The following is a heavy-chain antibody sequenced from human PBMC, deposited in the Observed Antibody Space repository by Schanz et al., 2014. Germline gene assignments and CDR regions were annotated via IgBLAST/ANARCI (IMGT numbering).Heavy chain of an antibody. D-gene: IGHD6-13*01. CDR1: GFTFNDYY. V-gene: IGHV3-11*05. CDR3: AKDPHSSSWYGWFDP. J-gene: IGHJ5*02. Sequence: QVQLVESGGGLVKPGGSLRLSCAASGFTFNDYYMNWIRQAPGKGLEWVSYISGSDNYINYADSVKGRFTISRDNSKNTLYLQMNSLGDEDTAVYYCAKDPHSSSWYGWFDPWGQGTLVTVSS. CDR2: ISGSDNYI.